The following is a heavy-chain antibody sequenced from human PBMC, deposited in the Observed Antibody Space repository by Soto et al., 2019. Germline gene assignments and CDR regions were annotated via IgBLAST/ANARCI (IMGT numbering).Heavy chain of an antibody. CDR2: IFQSGSV. V-gene: IGHV4-4*02. D-gene: IGHD6-19*01. CDR1: GGTIRSPDW. CDR3: ARGRGRYSSGWSWFDP. J-gene: IGHJ5*02. Sequence: SETLSLTCGVSGGTIRSPDWWTWVRQSPGKGLEWIGEIFQSGSVNYTPSLESRVTISVDKSKNQFSLTLTSVTAADTAIYFCARGRGRYSSGWSWFDPWGQGILVTSPQ.